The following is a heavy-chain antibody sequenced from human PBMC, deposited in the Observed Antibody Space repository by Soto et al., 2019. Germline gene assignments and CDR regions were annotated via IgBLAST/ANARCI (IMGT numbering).Heavy chain of an antibody. CDR1: GYTFTGYY. Sequence: QVPLVQSGAEVKKPGASVKVSCKASGYTFTGYYMHWVRQAPGQGLEWMGWINPNSGGTNYAQKFQGWVTMTSDTSISTAYRELSRLRSDDKAVYYCARDSRVDIVATTDGMDVWGQGTTVTVSS. CDR2: INPNSGGT. D-gene: IGHD5-12*01. J-gene: IGHJ6*02. CDR3: ARDSRVDIVATTDGMDV. V-gene: IGHV1-2*04.